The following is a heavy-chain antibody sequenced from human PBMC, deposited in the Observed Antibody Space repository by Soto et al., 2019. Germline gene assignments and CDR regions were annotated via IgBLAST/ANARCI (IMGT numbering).Heavy chain of an antibody. Sequence: SETLSLTCTVSGGSISSGDYYWSWIRQPPGKGLEWIGYIYYSGSTYYNPSLKSRVTISVDTSKNQFSLKLSSVTAADTAVYYCSSHDYAHYGMDVWSQGTTVTVSS. V-gene: IGHV4-30-4*01. CDR2: IYYSGST. D-gene: IGHD3-16*01. CDR1: GGSISSGDYY. CDR3: SSHDYAHYGMDV. J-gene: IGHJ6*02.